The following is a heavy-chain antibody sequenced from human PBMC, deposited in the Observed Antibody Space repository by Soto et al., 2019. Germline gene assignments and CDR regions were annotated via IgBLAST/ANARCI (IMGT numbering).Heavy chain of an antibody. CDR3: ARRFVTMVRGVIRYYYGMDV. D-gene: IGHD3-10*01. V-gene: IGHV4-39*01. CDR1: GGSISSSSYY. CDR2: IYYSGST. Sequence: PSETLSLTCTVSGGSISSSSYYWGWIRQPPGKGLEWIGSIYYSGSTYYNPSLKGRVTISVDTSKNQFTLKLSSVTAADTAVYYCARRFVTMVRGVIRYYYGMDVWGQGTTVTVSS. J-gene: IGHJ6*02.